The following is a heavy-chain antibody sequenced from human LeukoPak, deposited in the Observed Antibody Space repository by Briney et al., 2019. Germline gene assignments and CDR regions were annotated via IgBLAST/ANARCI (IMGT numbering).Heavy chain of an antibody. D-gene: IGHD3-22*01. CDR2: INHSGST. CDR1: GGSISSYY. V-gene: IGHV4-34*01. J-gene: IGHJ4*02. CDR3: ARGFGDSSGYYDY. Sequence: SETLSLTCTVSGGSISSYYWSWIRQPPGKGLEWIGEINHSGSTNYNPSLKSRVTISVDTSKNQFSLKLSSVTAADTAVYYCARGFGDSSGYYDYWGQGTLVTVSS.